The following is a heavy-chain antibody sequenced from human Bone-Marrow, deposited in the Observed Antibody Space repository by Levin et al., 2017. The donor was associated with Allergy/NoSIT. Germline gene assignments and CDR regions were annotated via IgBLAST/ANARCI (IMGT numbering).Heavy chain of an antibody. CDR2: ASFDGSKT. CDR3: TKDLRICDGGTCYTGGFDN. J-gene: IGHJ4*02. V-gene: IGHV3-30*18. D-gene: IGHD2-15*01. CDR1: GFSFSKFG. Sequence: PGGSLRLSCAASGFSFSKFGIHWVRQAPGKGLEWLAVASFDGSKTAYADSVKGRLTVSRDNSRNTMSLQINSLTKEDTAVYYCTKDLRICDGGTCYTGGFDNWGQGTLVTVSS.